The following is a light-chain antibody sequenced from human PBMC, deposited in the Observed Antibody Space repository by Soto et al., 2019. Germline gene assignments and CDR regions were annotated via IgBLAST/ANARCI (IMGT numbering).Light chain of an antibody. Sequence: EIVMTQSPLTLPVTPGEPASSSCRSSQSLLYNNTYNYLDWYVQKPGQSPQLLIYFGSNRAPGVPDRFSGSGSGTDFTLKINRVEAEDVGTYYCMQARQSLTFGQGTRLEIK. CDR2: FGS. CDR3: MQARQSLT. V-gene: IGKV2-28*01. J-gene: IGKJ5*01. CDR1: QSLLYNNTYNY.